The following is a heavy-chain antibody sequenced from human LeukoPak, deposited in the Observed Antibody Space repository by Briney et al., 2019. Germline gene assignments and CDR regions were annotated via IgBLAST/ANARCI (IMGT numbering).Heavy chain of an antibody. CDR2: ISGDGRDT. Sequence: GRSLRLSCAASGFTFDDYAIHWVRQAPGKGLEWVSLISGDGRDTHYGDYVGGRFTISRDNSKNSVYLQMNNLRTEDTALYYCGKDRVMAYQDTADSFDICGQGTMVTVSS. V-gene: IGHV3-43*02. CDR1: GFTFDDYA. J-gene: IGHJ3*02. CDR3: GKDRVMAYQDTADSFDI. D-gene: IGHD2-21*01.